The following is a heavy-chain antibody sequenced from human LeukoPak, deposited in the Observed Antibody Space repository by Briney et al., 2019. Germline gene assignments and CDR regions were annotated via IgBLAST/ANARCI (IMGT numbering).Heavy chain of an antibody. Sequence: SETLSLTCTVSGGSITSSNYYWAWIRQPPGKGLEWIGSIHYSGSAYYGPTLRSRVTISVDTSKSQFSLKVSAVTAADTAVYYCARDRVGATTNFDYWGQGTLVTVSS. D-gene: IGHD1-26*01. V-gene: IGHV4-39*07. CDR1: GGSITSSNYY. CDR2: IHYSGSA. J-gene: IGHJ4*02. CDR3: ARDRVGATTNFDY.